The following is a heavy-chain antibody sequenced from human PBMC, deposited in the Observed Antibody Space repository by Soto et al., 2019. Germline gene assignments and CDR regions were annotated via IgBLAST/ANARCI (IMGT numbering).Heavy chain of an antibody. J-gene: IGHJ6*02. V-gene: IGHV3-53*04. Sequence: EVQLVESGGGLVQPGGSLRLSCAASGFTVSSNYMNWVRQAPGKGLEWVSVIYSGGSTYYADSVKGRFTISRHNSKNTLYLQMNSLRAEDTAVYYCARDGDAAADPWYYYGMDVWGQGTTVTVSS. CDR1: GFTVSSNY. D-gene: IGHD6-13*01. CDR3: ARDGDAAADPWYYYGMDV. CDR2: IYSGGST.